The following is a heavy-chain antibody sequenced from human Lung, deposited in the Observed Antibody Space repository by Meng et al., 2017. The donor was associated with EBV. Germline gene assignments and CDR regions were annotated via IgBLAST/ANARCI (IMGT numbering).Heavy chain of an antibody. J-gene: IGHJ4*02. V-gene: IGHV1-69*05. CDR2: IIPIFGTA. Sequence: QVQLVQSGAEVEKPGASVKVSCKASGYTFTSYAISWVRQAPGQGLEWMGGIIPIFGTANYAQKFQGRVTISRDTSASTAYMELSSLRSEDTAIYYCARDLNGDRGIYFDYWGQGTLVTVSS. CDR3: ARDLNGDRGIYFDY. CDR1: GYTFTSYA. D-gene: IGHD3-10*01.